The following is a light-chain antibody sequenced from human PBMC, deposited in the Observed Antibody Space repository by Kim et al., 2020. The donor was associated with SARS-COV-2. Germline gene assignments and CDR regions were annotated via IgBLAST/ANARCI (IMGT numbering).Light chain of an antibody. J-gene: IGLJ3*02. V-gene: IGLV9-49*01. CDR2: VGAGGIVG. CDR3: ATDHDSGSNLVWV. Sequence: QPVLTQPPSASASLGASVTLTCTLSSGYSNYKVDWYQQRPGKGPRFVMRVGAGGIVGSKGDGIPDRFSVLASGLNRSLTIKNIQEEDESDYHCATDHDSGSNLVWVFGGGTKVTVL. CDR1: SGYSNYK.